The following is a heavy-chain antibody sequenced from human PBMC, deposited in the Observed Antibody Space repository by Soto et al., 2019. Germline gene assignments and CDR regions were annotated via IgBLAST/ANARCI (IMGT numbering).Heavy chain of an antibody. Sequence: GGSLRLSCAASGFTFSNAWMSWVRQAPGKGLEWVGRIKSKTDGGTTDYAAPVKGRFTISRDDSKNTLYLQMNSLKTEDTAVYYCTTEWFGKYYYYYYYMDVWGKGTTVTVSS. J-gene: IGHJ6*03. CDR2: IKSKTDGGTT. CDR3: TTEWFGKYYYYYYYMDV. CDR1: GFTFSNAW. V-gene: IGHV3-15*01. D-gene: IGHD3-10*01.